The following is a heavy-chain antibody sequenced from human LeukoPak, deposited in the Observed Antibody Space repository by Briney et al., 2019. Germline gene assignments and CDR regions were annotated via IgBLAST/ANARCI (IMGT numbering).Heavy chain of an antibody. CDR2: INSDGSST. D-gene: IGHD4-17*01. V-gene: IGHV3-74*01. Sequence: PGGSLRLSCAASGFTFSTYWMHWVRQAPGKGLVWVSRINSDGSSTSYADSVKGRFTISRDNAKNTLYLQMNSLRAEDTAVYYCAKVSGEYGDYMDVWGKGTTVTISS. J-gene: IGHJ6*03. CDR3: AKVSGEYGDYMDV. CDR1: GFTFSTYW.